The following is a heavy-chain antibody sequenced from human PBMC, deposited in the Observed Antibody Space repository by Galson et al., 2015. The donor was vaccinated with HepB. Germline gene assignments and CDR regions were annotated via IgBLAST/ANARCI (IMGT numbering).Heavy chain of an antibody. CDR1: GYTFTDYY. J-gene: IGHJ3*02. V-gene: IGHV1-2*02. CDR2: INPNSGGT. CDR3: ARVRANWGSIGAFDI. D-gene: IGHD7-27*01. Sequence: SCKAFGYTFTDYYIHWVRQAPGQGLEWMGWINPNSGGTNYAQTFQVRVTMTRDTSISTSYMELSRLRSDDTAVYYCARVRANWGSIGAFDIWGQGTMVTVSS.